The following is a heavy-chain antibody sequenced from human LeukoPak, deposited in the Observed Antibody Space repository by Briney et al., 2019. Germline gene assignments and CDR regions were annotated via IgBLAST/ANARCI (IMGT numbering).Heavy chain of an antibody. CDR3: AREFGDSSGYLFDY. Sequence: GGSLRLSCAASGFTVSSNYMSWVRQAPGKGLEGVSVIYSGGSTYYADSVKGRFTISRDNSKNTLYLQMNSLRAEDTAVYYCAREFGDSSGYLFDYWGQGTLVTVSS. CDR2: IYSGGST. D-gene: IGHD3-22*01. J-gene: IGHJ4*02. CDR1: GFTVSSNY. V-gene: IGHV3-66*02.